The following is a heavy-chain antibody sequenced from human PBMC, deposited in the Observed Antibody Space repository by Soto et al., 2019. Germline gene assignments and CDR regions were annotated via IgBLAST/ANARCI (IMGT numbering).Heavy chain of an antibody. CDR1: GFICIRYD. V-gene: IGHV3-23*01. D-gene: IGHD1-1*01. Sequence: GGSLRLSCAVSGFICIRYDMSWVRQAPGKGLEWVSTILVGGSPHYEDSVKGRFTISRDTSKNTVYLQMNSLTAGDTAVYYCAKATATSGGAFEIYGQGAMVTVSS. CDR2: ILVGGSP. CDR3: AKATATSGGAFEI. J-gene: IGHJ3*02.